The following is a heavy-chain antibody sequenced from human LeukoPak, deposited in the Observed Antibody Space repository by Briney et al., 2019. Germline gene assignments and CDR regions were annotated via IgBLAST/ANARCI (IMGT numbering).Heavy chain of an antibody. V-gene: IGHV3-7*01. Sequence: GGTLRLSCAASGLTFDDYALHWVRQAPGKGLEWVADIKHGGSENYYVDPVKGRSTIASASANHSSFLHITGLGADAAAEYYGASLHSSGWFNHDAFDIWGQGTMVTVSS. J-gene: IGHJ3*02. CDR2: IKHGGSEN. CDR1: GLTFDDYA. D-gene: IGHD6-13*01. CDR3: ASLHSSGWFNHDAFDI.